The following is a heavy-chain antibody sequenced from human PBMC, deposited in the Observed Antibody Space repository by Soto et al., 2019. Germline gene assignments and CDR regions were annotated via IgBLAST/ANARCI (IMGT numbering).Heavy chain of an antibody. J-gene: IGHJ6*02. D-gene: IGHD1-26*01. CDR2: SAYDGKEK. V-gene: IGHV3-30*18. CDR1: GFTFKTHA. Sequence: QVQLVESGGGVVQPGTSLRLSCAASGFTFKTHAMHWVRQAPXXGXEXMAVSAYDGKEKVYADSVKGRFTISRDNSKNALYLQINTLRNDDTAVYYCGKDVGDYVPYYYGVDVWGQGTTVTVSS. CDR3: GKDVGDYVPYYYGVDV.